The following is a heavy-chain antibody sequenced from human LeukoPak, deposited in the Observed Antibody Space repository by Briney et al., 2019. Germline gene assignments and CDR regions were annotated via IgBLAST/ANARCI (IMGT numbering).Heavy chain of an antibody. J-gene: IGHJ4*02. V-gene: IGHV4-38-2*01. CDR2: IFHDGNT. CDR3: ARQDRTLYYDSSGLYFDY. Sequence: SETLSLTCAVSGYSISSGYYWGWIRQPPGKGLEWIGSIFHDGNTYYSPSLKSRVTISMDTSMNQFSLKVTSVTAADTAVYYCARQDRTLYYDSSGLYFDYWGQGTLVAVSS. CDR1: GYSISSGYY. D-gene: IGHD3-22*01.